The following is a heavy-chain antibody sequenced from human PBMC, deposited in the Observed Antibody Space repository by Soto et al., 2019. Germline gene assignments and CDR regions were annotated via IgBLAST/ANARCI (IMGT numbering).Heavy chain of an antibody. CDR3: ARIITAAGGRRYFDL. Sequence: GGSLRLSCAASGFTFSDYYMSWIRQAPGKGLEWVSYINSSSSYTNYADSVKGRFTISRDNAKNSLYLQMNSLRAEDTAVYYCARIITAAGGRRYFDLRGRGTLVTVSS. J-gene: IGHJ2*01. CDR2: INSSSSYT. CDR1: GFTFSDYY. D-gene: IGHD6-13*01. V-gene: IGHV3-11*03.